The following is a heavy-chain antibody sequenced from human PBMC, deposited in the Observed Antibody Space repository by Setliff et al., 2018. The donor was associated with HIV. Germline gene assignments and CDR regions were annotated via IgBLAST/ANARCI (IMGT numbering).Heavy chain of an antibody. V-gene: IGHV7-4-1*02. CDR1: GYTFTSYG. CDR3: ARDLKRPNSNFWGGYPIPFDS. CDR2: INTKTGNP. J-gene: IGHJ4*02. D-gene: IGHD3-3*01. Sequence: ASVKVSCKASGYTFTSYGINWVRQAPGQGLEWMGWINTKTGNPTYAQGFTGRFVFSLDTSVSTAYLQISSLKAEDTAVYFCARDLKRPNSNFWGGYPIPFDSWGQGTLVTVSS.